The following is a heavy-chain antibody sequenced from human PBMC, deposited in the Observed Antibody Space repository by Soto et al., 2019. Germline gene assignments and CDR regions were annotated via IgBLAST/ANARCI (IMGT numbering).Heavy chain of an antibody. CDR1: GFTFSSYA. CDR3: ANMIGYSSGWNSYYYYGMDV. J-gene: IGHJ6*02. CDR2: ISGSGGST. Sequence: GGSLRLSCAAYGFTFSSYAMSWVRQAPGKGLEWVSAISGSGGSTYYADSVKGRFTISRDNSNNTLYLQMNSLRAEDMAVYYYANMIGYSSGWNSYYYYGMDVWGQGTTVTVS. V-gene: IGHV3-23*01. D-gene: IGHD6-19*01.